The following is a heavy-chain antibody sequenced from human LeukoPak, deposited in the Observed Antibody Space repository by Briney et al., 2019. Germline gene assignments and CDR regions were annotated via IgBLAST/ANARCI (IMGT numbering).Heavy chain of an antibody. D-gene: IGHD2-2*01. CDR2: IYHSGST. J-gene: IGHJ4*02. CDR1: GYSISSGYY. CDR3: ARGHCSSTSCYFFDY. V-gene: IGHV4-38-2*02. Sequence: PSETLSLTCTVSGYSISSGYYWGWIRQPPGKGLEWIGSIYHSGSTYYNPSLKSRVTISVDTSKNQFSLKLSSVTAADTAVYYCARGHCSSTSCYFFDYWGQGTLVTVSS.